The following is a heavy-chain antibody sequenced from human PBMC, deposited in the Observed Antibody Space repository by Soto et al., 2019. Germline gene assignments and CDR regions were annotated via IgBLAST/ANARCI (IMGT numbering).Heavy chain of an antibody. V-gene: IGHV4-31*03. CDR1: GGSISSGGYY. CDR2: IYYSGST. Sequence: SETLSLTCTVSGGSISSGGYYWSWIRQHPGKGLEWIGYIYYSGSTYYNPSLKSRVTISVDTSKNQFSLKLSSVTAADTAVYYCARGKRPSSSWYEIYYYYYGMDVWGQGTTVTVSS. J-gene: IGHJ6*02. D-gene: IGHD6-13*01. CDR3: ARGKRPSSSWYEIYYYYYGMDV.